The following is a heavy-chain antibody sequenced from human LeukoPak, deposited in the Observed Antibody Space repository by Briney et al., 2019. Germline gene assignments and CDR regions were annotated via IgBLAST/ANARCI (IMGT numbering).Heavy chain of an antibody. CDR3: ARDTSVPYYYDSSGYHGMDV. J-gene: IGHJ6*02. D-gene: IGHD3-22*01. V-gene: IGHV3-48*02. CDR1: GFTFSSYS. CDR2: ISSSSSTI. Sequence: GGSLRLSCAASGFTFSSYSMNWVRQAPGKGLEWVSYISSSSSTIYYADSVKGRFTISRDNAKNSLYLQMNSLRDEDTAVYYCARDTSVPYYYDSSGYHGMDVWGQGTTVTVSS.